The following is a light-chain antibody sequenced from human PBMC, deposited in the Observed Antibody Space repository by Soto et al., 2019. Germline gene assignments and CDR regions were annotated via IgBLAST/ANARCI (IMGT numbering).Light chain of an antibody. Sequence: DIQMTQSPSTLSASVGDRVTITCRASQSTSSWLAWYQQKPGKAPKLLIYDASSLESGVPSRFSGSGSGTEFTLTISSLQPDDFVTYYCQQYNSYPWTFGQGTKVDIK. CDR1: QSTSSW. CDR2: DAS. V-gene: IGKV1-5*01. CDR3: QQYNSYPWT. J-gene: IGKJ1*01.